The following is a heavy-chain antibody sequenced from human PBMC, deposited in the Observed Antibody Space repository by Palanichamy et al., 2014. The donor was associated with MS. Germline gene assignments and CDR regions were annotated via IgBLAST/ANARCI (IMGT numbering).Heavy chain of an antibody. CDR1: GFNVSNNY. CDR3: AREVRFLEWLRNYFYYYIDV. V-gene: IGHV3-53*01. CDR2: IFSGGHT. J-gene: IGHJ6*03. Sequence: EVQLVESGGGLIQPGGSLRLSCAASGFNVSNNYMSWVRQAPGKGLEWVSVIFSGGHTSYADSVKGRFTISRDSSQNTLYLQMNSLRADDTAVYYCAREVRFLEWLRNYFYYYIDVWGKGTTVTVS. D-gene: IGHD3-3*01.